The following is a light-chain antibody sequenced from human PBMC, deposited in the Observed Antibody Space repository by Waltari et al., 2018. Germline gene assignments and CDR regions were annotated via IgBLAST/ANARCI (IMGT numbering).Light chain of an antibody. J-gene: IGKJ2*01. CDR3: QQYNSLPPYT. V-gene: IGKV3-15*01. Sequence: EIVMTQSPATLSVSTGERATLSCRASQGVSSHLAWYQQKPGQAPRLLIYGASYRATGIPGRFSGSWSVTDFTLTISSLQSEDFAVYYCQQYNSLPPYTFGQGTKLQIK. CDR2: GAS. CDR1: QGVSSH.